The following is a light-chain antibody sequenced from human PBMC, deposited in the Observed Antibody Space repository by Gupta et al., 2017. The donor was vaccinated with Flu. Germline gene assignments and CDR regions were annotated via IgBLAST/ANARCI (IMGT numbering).Light chain of an antibody. J-gene: IGKJ4*01. CDR2: DAS. CDR3: QQRFNWPIT. V-gene: IGKV3-11*01. CDR1: QSVRKY. Sequence: PATLSLSPGERATLSCRASQSVRKYLAWYQQKPGQAPSLLISDASNRATGIPARFSGSGSDTDFTLTISSLEPEDFAVYYCQQRFNWPITFGGGTKVEIK.